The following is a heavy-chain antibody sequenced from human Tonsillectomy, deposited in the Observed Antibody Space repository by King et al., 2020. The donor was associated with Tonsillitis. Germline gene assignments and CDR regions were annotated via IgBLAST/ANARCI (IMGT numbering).Heavy chain of an antibody. Sequence: VQLVESGAEVKKPGASVKVSCKASGYTFTAFYMHWVRQAPGQGLEWLGWINPNSGGTIYAQKFQGRVTMTRDTSISTAYMELSRLRSDDTAMYYCARTFDDLTGFDYWGQGTLVTVSS. CDR2: INPNSGGT. J-gene: IGHJ4*02. V-gene: IGHV1-2*02. CDR1: GYTFTAFY. D-gene: IGHD1-20*01. CDR3: ARTFDDLTGFDY.